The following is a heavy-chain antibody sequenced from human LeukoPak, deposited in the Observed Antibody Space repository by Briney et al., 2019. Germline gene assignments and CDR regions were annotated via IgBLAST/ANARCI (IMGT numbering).Heavy chain of an antibody. Sequence: GGSLRLSCAASGFSFSSYLMSWVRQAPGKGLEWVAHIKQDGSEKYYVDSVKGRFTISRDNAKNSLYLQINSLRAEDTAVYYCARDLNYYDSSGYYNYWGQGSLVTVYS. J-gene: IGHJ4*02. CDR2: IKQDGSEK. D-gene: IGHD3-22*01. CDR3: ARDLNYYDSSGYYNY. V-gene: IGHV3-7*01. CDR1: GFSFSSYL.